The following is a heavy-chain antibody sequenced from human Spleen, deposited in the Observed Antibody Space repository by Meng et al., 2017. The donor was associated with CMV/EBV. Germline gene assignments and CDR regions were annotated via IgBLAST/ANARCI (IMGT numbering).Heavy chain of an antibody. CDR3: ARDPNYDFWSGTRWTGYGMDV. Sequence: YWMSWVRQAPGKGLEWVANIKQDGSEQYYVDSVKGRITISRDNAKNSLYLQMNSLRAEDTAVYYCARDPNYDFWSGTRWTGYGMDVWGQGTMVTVSS. V-gene: IGHV3-7*01. D-gene: IGHD3-3*01. CDR1: YW. CDR2: IKQDGSEQ. J-gene: IGHJ6*02.